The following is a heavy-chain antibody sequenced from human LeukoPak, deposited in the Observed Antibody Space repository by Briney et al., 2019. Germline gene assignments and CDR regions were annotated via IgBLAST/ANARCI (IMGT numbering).Heavy chain of an antibody. Sequence: GGSLRLSCAASGFTFSSYWMSWVRQAPGKGLEWVANIKKDGSEKYYVDSVKGRFTISRDNAKKSLYLQMNSLRAEDTAVYYCAKEYGYTYGEFDYWGQGTLVTVSS. D-gene: IGHD5-18*01. V-gene: IGHV3-7*03. J-gene: IGHJ4*02. CDR2: IKKDGSEK. CDR3: AKEYGYTYGEFDY. CDR1: GFTFSSYW.